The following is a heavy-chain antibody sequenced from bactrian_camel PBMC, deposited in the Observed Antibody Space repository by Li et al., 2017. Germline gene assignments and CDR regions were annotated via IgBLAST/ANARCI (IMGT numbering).Heavy chain of an antibody. Sequence: QLVESGGGSMEAGGSLRLSCTVSGFTRNCMGWFRQAPGKEREGVAGIDIDGNTDYVDSVKGRFTISKDFAKNTLYLQMNSLKPEDTATYYCAADQRKWCWSGYSVLQYEFRGQGTQVTVS. CDR1: GFTRNC. V-gene: IGHV3S10*01. J-gene: IGHJ4*01. D-gene: IGHD1*01. CDR3: AADQRKWCWSGYSVLQYEF. CDR2: IDIDGNT.